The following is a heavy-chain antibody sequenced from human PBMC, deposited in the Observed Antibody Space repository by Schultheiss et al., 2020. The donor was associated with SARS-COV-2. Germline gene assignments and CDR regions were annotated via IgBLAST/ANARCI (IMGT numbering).Heavy chain of an antibody. CDR1: GFTVSSNY. J-gene: IGHJ6*02. V-gene: IGHV3-53*01. D-gene: IGHD2-2*01. Sequence: GESLKISCAASGFTVSSNYMSWVRQAPGEGLEWVSVIYSGGSTYYADSVKGRFTISRDNSKNTLYLQMNSLRAEDTAVYYCASGPHIVVVPAARTHGMDVWGQGTTVTVSS. CDR3: ASGPHIVVVPAARTHGMDV. CDR2: IYSGGST.